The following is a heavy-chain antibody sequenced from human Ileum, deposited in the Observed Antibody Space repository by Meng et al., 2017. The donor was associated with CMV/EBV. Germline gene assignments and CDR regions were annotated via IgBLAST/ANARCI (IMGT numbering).Heavy chain of an antibody. CDR2: IHHSDHFSEGI. D-gene: IGHD1-1*01. CDR3: SRGLDSFKLGNY. Sequence: GSLRLSCTVYGGSFSGYYWTWICQPPGKGLEWIGEIHHSDHFSEGINYNPSLKSRVTISVDTSTNHFSLKVNSVTAADAAVYYCSRGLDSFKLGNYWAQGTLVTVSS. V-gene: IGHV4-34*01. CDR1: GGSFSGYY. J-gene: IGHJ4*02.